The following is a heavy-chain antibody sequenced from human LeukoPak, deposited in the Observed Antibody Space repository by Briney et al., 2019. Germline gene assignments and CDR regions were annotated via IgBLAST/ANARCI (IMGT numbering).Heavy chain of an antibody. CDR3: ASHRGATSFDY. J-gene: IGHJ4*02. CDR2: IYYSGNT. D-gene: IGHD1-26*01. V-gene: IGHV4-39*01. CDR1: GGSISSSSYY. Sequence: SETLSLTCTVSGGSISSSSYYWGWIRQPPGKGLEWIGSIYYSGNTYYNPSLMSRVTISVDTSRNQFSLKLSSVTAADTAFYYCASHRGATSFDYWGQGSLVAVSS.